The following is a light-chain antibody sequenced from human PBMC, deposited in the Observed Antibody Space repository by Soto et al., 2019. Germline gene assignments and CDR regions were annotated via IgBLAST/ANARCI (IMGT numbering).Light chain of an antibody. Sequence: DIQMTQSPSAMSASVGDGVTITCRASQGISNYLAWFQQHPGKVPKRLIYFASSLQSGVPSSFSGSGSGIHFTLTITGLQREDFSTYCCLQYSSYPWTFGQGTKM. CDR1: QGISNY. J-gene: IGKJ1*01. V-gene: IGKV1-17*03. CDR2: FAS. CDR3: LQYSSYPWT.